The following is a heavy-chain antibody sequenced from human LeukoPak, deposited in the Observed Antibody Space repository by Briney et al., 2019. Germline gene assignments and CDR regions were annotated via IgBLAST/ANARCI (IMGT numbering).Heavy chain of an antibody. V-gene: IGHV1-8*03. CDR3: ARGRYMDV. CDR1: GYIFIDYE. Sequence: ASVKVSCKTSGYIFIDYEINWVRQATGRGLEWMGWMNPKSGDTGYEQKFQGRVTITRDSSISTVYMELSSLRSDDTALYYCARGRYMDVWGKGTTVTVSS. J-gene: IGHJ6*03. CDR2: MNPKSGDT.